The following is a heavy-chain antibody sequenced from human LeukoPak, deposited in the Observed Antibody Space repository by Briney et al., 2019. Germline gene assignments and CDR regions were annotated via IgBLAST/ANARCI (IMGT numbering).Heavy chain of an antibody. CDR2: TYYRSKWYN. CDR1: GDSVSSNSAA. Sequence: SQTLSLTCAISGDSVSSNSAAWNWIRQSPSRGLEWLGRTYYRSKWYNDYAVSVKSRITINPDTSRNQFSLQLNSVTPEDTAVYYCARVGGTYYDFWSGFLDAYYFDYWGQGTLVTVSS. V-gene: IGHV6-1*01. J-gene: IGHJ4*02. D-gene: IGHD3-3*01. CDR3: ARVGGTYYDFWSGFLDAYYFDY.